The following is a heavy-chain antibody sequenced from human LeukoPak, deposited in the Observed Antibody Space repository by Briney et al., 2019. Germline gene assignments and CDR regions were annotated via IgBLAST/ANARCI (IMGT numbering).Heavy chain of an antibody. CDR3: ARDTMVRGVADY. D-gene: IGHD3-10*01. CDR2: ISTSSRTI. J-gene: IGHJ4*02. CDR1: GLTFSSVS. V-gene: IGHV3-48*04. Sequence: GGSLRLSCVASGLTFSSVSMNWVRQVPGRGLEWIGYISTSSRTIYYSDSVKGRFTISRDNAKNSLYLQMNSLRAEDTAVYYCARDTMVRGVADYWGQGTLVTVSS.